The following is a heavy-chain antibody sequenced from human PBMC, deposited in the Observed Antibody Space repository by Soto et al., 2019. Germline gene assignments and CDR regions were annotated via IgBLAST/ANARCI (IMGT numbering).Heavy chain of an antibody. CDR2: ISSSGSTI. Sequence: GGSLRLSCAASGSTFSSYEMNWVRQAPGKGLEWVSYISSSGSTIYYADSVKGRFTISRDNAKNSLYLQMNSLRAEDTAVYYCAIVPAASRGGMDVWGQGTTVTVSS. CDR3: AIVPAASRGGMDV. V-gene: IGHV3-48*03. J-gene: IGHJ6*02. CDR1: GSTFSSYE. D-gene: IGHD2-2*01.